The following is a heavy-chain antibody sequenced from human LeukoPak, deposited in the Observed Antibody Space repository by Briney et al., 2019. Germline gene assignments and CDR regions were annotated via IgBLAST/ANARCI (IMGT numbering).Heavy chain of an antibody. CDR1: GYTFIKYG. Sequence: GASVKVSCKASGYTFIKYGVSWVRQAPGQGLEWMGWISANNGNTYYVEKFKGRVTMTTDTSTDTAHMELRSPRSDDTAVFYCARVDILTGYYFFDYWGQGTLITVSS. D-gene: IGHD3-9*01. J-gene: IGHJ4*02. V-gene: IGHV1-18*01. CDR2: ISANNGNT. CDR3: ARVDILTGYYFFDY.